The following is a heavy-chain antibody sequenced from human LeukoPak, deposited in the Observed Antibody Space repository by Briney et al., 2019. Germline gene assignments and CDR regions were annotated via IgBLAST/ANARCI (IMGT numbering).Heavy chain of an antibody. V-gene: IGHV3-23*01. Sequence: GGSLRLSCAASGFTFSSYAMSWVRQAPGKGLEWVSAISGSGGSTYYADSVKGRFTISRDNSKNTLYLQMNSLRAEDTAVYYCAKVLMTTFGGATNYFDYWGQGTLVTVSS. J-gene: IGHJ4*02. CDR3: AKVLMTTFGGATNYFDY. CDR1: GFTFSSYA. D-gene: IGHD3-16*01. CDR2: ISGSGGST.